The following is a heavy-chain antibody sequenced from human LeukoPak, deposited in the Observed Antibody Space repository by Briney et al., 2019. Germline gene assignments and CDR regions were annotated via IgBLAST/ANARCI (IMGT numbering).Heavy chain of an antibody. CDR3: AKDPDCTSGICYTFFDY. Sequence: GGSLSLSCAAAVFTFSNYAVSWVRQATGKGLEWVSAISGSGGSTYYADSVKGRFTISRDNSKNTLYLQMNSLRAEDTAVYYCAKDPDCTSGICYTFFDYWGQGTLVTVSS. D-gene: IGHD2-8*01. CDR2: ISGSGGST. CDR1: VFTFSNYA. J-gene: IGHJ4*02. V-gene: IGHV3-23*01.